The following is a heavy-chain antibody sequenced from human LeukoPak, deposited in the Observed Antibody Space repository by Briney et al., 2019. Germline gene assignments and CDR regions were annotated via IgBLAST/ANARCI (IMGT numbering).Heavy chain of an antibody. V-gene: IGHV3-21*01. D-gene: IGHD1-1*01. Sequence: PGGSLRLSCAASGFTFSSYSMNWVRQAPGKGLEWVSSISSSSSYIYYADSVKGRFPISRDNAKNSLYLQMNSLRAEDTAVYYCARDFSATEVFDYWGQGTLVTVSS. CDR3: ARDFSATEVFDY. J-gene: IGHJ4*02. CDR2: ISSSSSYI. CDR1: GFTFSSYS.